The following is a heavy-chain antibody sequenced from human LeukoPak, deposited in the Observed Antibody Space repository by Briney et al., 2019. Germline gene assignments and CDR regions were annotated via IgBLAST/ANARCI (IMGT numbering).Heavy chain of an antibody. Sequence: ASVKVSCKASGYNFTKYYMHWVRQAPGQGLEWMGIINSSGGTTTYAQKFQGRVTMTRDTSTSTVYMELSSLRSEDTAVYYCARDHYYDSSGYYYDSFDIWGQGTMVTVSS. CDR1: GYNFTKYY. V-gene: IGHV1-46*01. CDR2: INSSGGTT. D-gene: IGHD3-22*01. J-gene: IGHJ3*02. CDR3: ARDHYYDSSGYYYDSFDI.